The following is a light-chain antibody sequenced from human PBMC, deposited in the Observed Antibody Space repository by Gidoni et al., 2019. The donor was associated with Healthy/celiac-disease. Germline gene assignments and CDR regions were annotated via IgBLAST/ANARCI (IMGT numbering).Light chain of an antibody. Sequence: ESVLTQSPGTLSLSPGERATLSCRASQSVSSSYLAWYQQKPGQAPRLLIYGASSRAPGIPDRFSGSGSGTDFTLTISRLEPEDFAVYYCQQYGSSPETFGQXTKVEIK. CDR1: QSVSSSY. CDR3: QQYGSSPET. V-gene: IGKV3-20*01. J-gene: IGKJ1*01. CDR2: GAS.